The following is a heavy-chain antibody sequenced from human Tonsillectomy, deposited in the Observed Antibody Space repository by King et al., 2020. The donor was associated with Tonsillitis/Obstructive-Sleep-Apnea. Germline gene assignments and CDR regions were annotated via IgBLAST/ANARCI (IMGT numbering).Heavy chain of an antibody. D-gene: IGHD3-3*01. CDR2: VFYSGST. J-gene: IGHJ5*02. V-gene: IGHV4-59*01. CDR1: GDSIRSYY. CDR3: ARDVTYNDFWSGFNWFDP. Sequence: QLQESGPGLVKPSETLSLTRTVSGDSIRSYYWSWIRQPPGKGLEWIGYVFYSGSTNYNPSLKSRVTIAVDTSKNQFSLKLSSVTAADTAVYYCARDVTYNDFWSGFNWFDPWGQGTLVTVSS.